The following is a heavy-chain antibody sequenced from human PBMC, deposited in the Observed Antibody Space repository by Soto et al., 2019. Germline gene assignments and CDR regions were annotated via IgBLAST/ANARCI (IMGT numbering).Heavy chain of an antibody. CDR1: CGSISSGSYY. Sequence: SETLSLTCTVSCGSISSGSYYWGWIRQPPGKGLEWIGEINHSGSTNYNPSLKSRVTISVDTSKNQFSLKLSSVTAADTAVYYCAKGKQLWLSYYYYGMDVWGQGTTVTVSS. J-gene: IGHJ6*02. D-gene: IGHD5-18*01. CDR2: INHSGST. CDR3: AKGKQLWLSYYYYGMDV. V-gene: IGHV4-39*07.